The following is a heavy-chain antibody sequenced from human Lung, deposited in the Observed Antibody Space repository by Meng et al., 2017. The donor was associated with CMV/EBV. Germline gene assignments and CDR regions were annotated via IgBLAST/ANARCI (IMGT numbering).Heavy chain of an antibody. CDR3: ARSTYYHDSSGPAFDY. V-gene: IGHV7-4-1*02. Sequence: VLSVKSGTELAKPGASVSVSYKASVYTLTSYAMNWVRQAPGQGLEWMGWINTNTGSPTYDQGFTGRFVFSLDTSVSTAYLQITSLKPDDTAVYYCARSTYYHDSSGPAFDYWGQGTLVTVSS. D-gene: IGHD3-22*01. CDR1: VYTLTSYA. J-gene: IGHJ4*02. CDR2: INTNTGSP.